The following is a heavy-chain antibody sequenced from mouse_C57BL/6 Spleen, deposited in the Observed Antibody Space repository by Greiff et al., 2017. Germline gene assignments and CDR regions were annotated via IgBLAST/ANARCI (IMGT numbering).Heavy chain of an antibody. CDR3: ARNWITTVVVFDY. D-gene: IGHD1-1*01. Sequence: QVHVKQSGPGLVQPSQSLSITCTVSGFSLTSYGVHWVRQSPGKGLEWLGVIWSGGSTDYNAAFISRLSISKDNSKSQVFFKMNSLQADDTAIYYCARNWITTVVVFDYWGQGTTLTVSS. V-gene: IGHV2-2*01. CDR1: GFSLTSYG. J-gene: IGHJ2*01. CDR2: IWSGGST.